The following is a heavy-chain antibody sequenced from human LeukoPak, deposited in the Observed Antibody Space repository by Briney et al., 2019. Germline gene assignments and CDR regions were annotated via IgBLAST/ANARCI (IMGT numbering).Heavy chain of an antibody. CDR2: IYYSGST. CDR3: ARQKYYYDSSGYYLDY. CDR1: GGSFSRSSDY. V-gene: IGHV4-39*07. Sequence: SETLSLTCTVSGGSFSRSSDYWGWIRQPPGKGLEWIGSIYYSGSTYYNPSLKSRVTISVDTSKNQFSLKLYSVTAADTAVYYCARQKYYYDSSGYYLDYWGQGTLVTVSS. D-gene: IGHD3-22*01. J-gene: IGHJ4*02.